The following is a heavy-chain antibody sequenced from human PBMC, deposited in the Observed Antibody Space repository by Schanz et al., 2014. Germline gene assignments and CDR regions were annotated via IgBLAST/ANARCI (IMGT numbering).Heavy chain of an antibody. Sequence: EVKLLESGGGLVQPGGSLRLSCAASGFTFSSFAMSWVRQAPGKGLEWVSGMSGSGSTADYADSVKGRFTISRDNSRKTLYLQINDHRADDTAVYYCAKDLYNYGIFDSWGQGTLVTVSS. CDR1: GFTFSSFA. D-gene: IGHD3-16*01. V-gene: IGHV3-23*01. CDR2: MSGSGSTA. J-gene: IGHJ5*01. CDR3: AKDLYNYGIFDS.